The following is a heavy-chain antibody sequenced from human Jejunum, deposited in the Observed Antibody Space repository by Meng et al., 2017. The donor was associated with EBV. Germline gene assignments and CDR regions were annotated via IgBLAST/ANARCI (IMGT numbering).Heavy chain of an antibody. CDR1: GGSISNNLYS. Sequence: QAQLQDSGPGMVKSSVTLSLPCTVSGGSISNNLYSWGWIRQPPGKGLEWIGTIYYSGNTYYSPSLKSRVTISVDTSKNQFSLQLNSVTAADTAVYCCARYSSSSGWLDPWGQGTLVTVSS. V-gene: IGHV4-39*07. CDR3: ARYSSSSGWLDP. D-gene: IGHD6-19*01. J-gene: IGHJ5*02. CDR2: IYYSGNT.